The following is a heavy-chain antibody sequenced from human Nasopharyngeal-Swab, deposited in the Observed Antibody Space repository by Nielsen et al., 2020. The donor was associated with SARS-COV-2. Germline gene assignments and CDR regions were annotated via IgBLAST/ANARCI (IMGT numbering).Heavy chain of an antibody. V-gene: IGHV3-30*03. CDR3: ARDLHSYGSGSYYRHFGY. Sequence: GESLKISCAASGFTFSSYGMHWVRQAPGKGLEWVAVISYDGSNKYYADSVKGRFTISRDNSKNTLYLQMNSLRAEDTAVYYCARDLHSYGSGSYYRHFGYWGQGLLVTVSS. CDR1: GFTFSSYG. J-gene: IGHJ4*02. CDR2: ISYDGSNK. D-gene: IGHD3-10*01.